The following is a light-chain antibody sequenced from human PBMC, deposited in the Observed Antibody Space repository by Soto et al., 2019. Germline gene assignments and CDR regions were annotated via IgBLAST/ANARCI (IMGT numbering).Light chain of an antibody. CDR3: QQANSFPFN. J-gene: IGKJ3*01. V-gene: IGKV1-12*02. CDR2: GAS. Sequence: DIQMTQSPSSVSASVGDRVTITCRASQDISIWLAWYQHKPGKAPKFLIYGASSLQSGVPSRFSGSGSGTDFPRTISSLQPEDFATYFCQQANSFPFNFGPGTKVDIK. CDR1: QDISIW.